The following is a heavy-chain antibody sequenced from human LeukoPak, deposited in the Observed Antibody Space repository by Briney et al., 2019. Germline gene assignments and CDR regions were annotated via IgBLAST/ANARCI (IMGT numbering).Heavy chain of an antibody. Sequence: SETLSLTCTISGATISSYCWSWLRQPPGKGLEWIAFLYYNGSPNYNPSLKSRVTVSADSSKNQFSLNLSSVTSADTAVYYCARGTDCSSTSCYTVMGYYYMDVWGKGTTVTVSS. V-gene: IGHV4-59*01. CDR1: GATISSYC. D-gene: IGHD2-2*02. J-gene: IGHJ6*03. CDR3: ARGTDCSSTSCYTVMGYYYMDV. CDR2: LYYNGSP.